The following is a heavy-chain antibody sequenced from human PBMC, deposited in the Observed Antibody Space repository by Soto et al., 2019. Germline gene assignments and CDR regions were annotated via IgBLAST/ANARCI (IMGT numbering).Heavy chain of an antibody. CDR1: GRSLTDLS. Sequence: ASVKVSCKVAGRSLTDLSMHWVRQGPGRGLEWLGGFDPEEGEIIYAQNFQGRIRLTEDTSTDTAFMELNSLKSEDTAIYYCARDHSGYYFDYWGQGALVTVSS. J-gene: IGHJ4*02. V-gene: IGHV1-24*01. D-gene: IGHD5-12*01. CDR3: ARDHSGYYFDY. CDR2: FDPEEGEI.